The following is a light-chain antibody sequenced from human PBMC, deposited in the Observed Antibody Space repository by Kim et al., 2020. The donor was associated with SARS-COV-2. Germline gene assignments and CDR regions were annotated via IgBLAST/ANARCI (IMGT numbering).Light chain of an antibody. J-gene: IGLJ2*01. V-gene: IGLV3-21*03. CDR3: QVWDSSSDHPVV. CDR2: DDS. CDR1: NIGSKS. Sequence: PGKTARITCGGNNIGSKSVHWYQQKPGQAPVLVVYDDSDRPSGIPERFSGSNSGNTATLTISRVEAGDDADYYCQVWDSSSDHPVVFGGGTQLTVL.